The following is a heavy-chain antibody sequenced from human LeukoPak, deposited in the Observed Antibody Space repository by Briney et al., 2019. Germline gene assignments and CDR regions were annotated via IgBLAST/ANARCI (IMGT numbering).Heavy chain of an antibody. J-gene: IGHJ4*02. CDR2: IYYSGNT. Sequence: SETLSLTCTVSGDSVASSNYYWGWSRQPPGKGLDWIGTIYYSGNTYYNPSLKSRVTISVDTSKNQFSLKLSSVTAADTAVYYCARHVSGTHHEWGQGTLVIVSS. V-gene: IGHV4-39*01. CDR1: GDSVASSNYY. CDR3: ARHVSGTHHE. D-gene: IGHD1-1*01.